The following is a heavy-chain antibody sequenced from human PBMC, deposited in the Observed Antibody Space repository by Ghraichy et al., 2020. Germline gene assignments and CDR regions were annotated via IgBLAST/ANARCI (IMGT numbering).Heavy chain of an antibody. Sequence: GESLNISCAASGFTVSNNNMNWVRQAPGKGLEWVSVIYSGGDTYYADSVKGRFTISRDNSKNTLYLQMNSLRAEDTAVYYCARAPYYYDSSNYPDYWGQGTLVTVSS. CDR1: GFTVSNNN. J-gene: IGHJ4*02. V-gene: IGHV3-66*01. CDR3: ARAPYYYDSSNYPDY. CDR2: IYSGGDT. D-gene: IGHD3-22*01.